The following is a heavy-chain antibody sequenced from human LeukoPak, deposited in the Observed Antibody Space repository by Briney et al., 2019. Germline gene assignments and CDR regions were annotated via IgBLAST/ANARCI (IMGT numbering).Heavy chain of an antibody. V-gene: IGHV3-74*01. Sequence: GPSHRLSCAASGLTFSSYWMHWVRHAPGKGLVWVSLIKSDGSYTTYADSVKGRFTISRDNAKNTLYLQRISLRGEDTVVYYCARDSSGWTFDPWGEGTLVTVST. CDR1: GLTFSSYW. CDR3: ARDSSGWTFDP. J-gene: IGHJ5*02. CDR2: IKSDGSYT. D-gene: IGHD3-22*01.